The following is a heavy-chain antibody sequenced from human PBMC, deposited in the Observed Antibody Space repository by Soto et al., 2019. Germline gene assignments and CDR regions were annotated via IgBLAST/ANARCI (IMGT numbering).Heavy chain of an antibody. V-gene: IGHV1-69*13. CDR3: ARDWTRRYPPLPLVVRPLDAFDI. Sequence: GASVKVSCKASGGTFSSYAISWVRQAPGQGLEWMGGIIPIFGTANYAQKFQGRVTITADESTSTAYMELSSLRSEDTAVYYCARDWTRRYPPLPLVVRPLDAFDIWGQGTMVTVSS. CDR2: IIPIFGTA. CDR1: GGTFSSYA. D-gene: IGHD3-22*01. J-gene: IGHJ3*02.